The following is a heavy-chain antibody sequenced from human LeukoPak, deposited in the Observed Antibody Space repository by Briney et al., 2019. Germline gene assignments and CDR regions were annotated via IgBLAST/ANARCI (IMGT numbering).Heavy chain of an antibody. D-gene: IGHD1-26*01. CDR2: ISYDGSNK. Sequence: GGSLRLSCAASGFTFSSYAMHWVRQAPGKGLEWVAVISYDGSNKYYADSVKGRFTISRDNSKNTLYLQMNSLRAEDTAVYYCARDNNPSGSQTRPAFDIWGQGTMVTVSS. CDR1: GFTFSSYA. V-gene: IGHV3-30-3*01. J-gene: IGHJ3*02. CDR3: ARDNNPSGSQTRPAFDI.